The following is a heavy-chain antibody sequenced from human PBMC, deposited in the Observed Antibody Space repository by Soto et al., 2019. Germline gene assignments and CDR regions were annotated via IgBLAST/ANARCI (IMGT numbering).Heavy chain of an antibody. Sequence: QVQLQESGPGLVKPSGTLSLTCTVSSASISSINWWSWVRQPPGQGPEWIGDIYQSGSTNYNPSLESRVTMSVDKSKTPFALKLTSVTAADTDVYYCSIVPRGYDCPYFDYWGQGIPVTVSS. CDR2: IYQSGST. V-gene: IGHV4-4*02. CDR3: SIVPRGYDCPYFDY. J-gene: IGHJ4*02. CDR1: SASISSINW. D-gene: IGHD5-12*01.